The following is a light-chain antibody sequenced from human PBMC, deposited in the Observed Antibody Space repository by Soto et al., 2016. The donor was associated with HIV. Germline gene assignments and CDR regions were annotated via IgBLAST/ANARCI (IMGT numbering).Light chain of an antibody. Sequence: SYELIQPPSVSVSPGQTARITCSGDALPNQYAYWYQQKPGQAPLVLIYKDSERPSGIPERFSGSSSGTTVTLTISGVQAEDEADYYCQSADSSGTYGVFGGGTKLTVL. CDR3: QSADSSGTYGV. J-gene: IGLJ2*01. CDR2: KDS. V-gene: IGLV3-25*03. CDR1: ALPNQY.